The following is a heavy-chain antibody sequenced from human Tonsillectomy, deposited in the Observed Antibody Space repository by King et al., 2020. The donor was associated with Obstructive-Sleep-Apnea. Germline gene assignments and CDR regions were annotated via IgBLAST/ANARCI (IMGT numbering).Heavy chain of an antibody. V-gene: IGHV3-49*03. CDR2: IRSKAYGGKT. CDR3: TRVLGLYDSSGYYYSSFDY. J-gene: IGHJ4*02. Sequence: VQLVESGGGLVQPGRSLRLSCTASGFTFGDYAMSWFRQAPGKGLEWVGVIRSKAYGGKTEYAASGKGRFTISRDDSKSIAYLKMNSLKTEDTAVYYCTRVLGLYDSSGYYYSSFDYWGQGTLVTVSS. D-gene: IGHD3-22*01. CDR1: GFTFGDYA.